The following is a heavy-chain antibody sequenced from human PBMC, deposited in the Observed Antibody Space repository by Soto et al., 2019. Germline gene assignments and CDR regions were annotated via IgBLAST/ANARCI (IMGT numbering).Heavy chain of an antibody. D-gene: IGHD6-19*01. CDR2: SSWNSGSI. CDR1: GFTIDDYA. CDR3: AKDYSSGSY. J-gene: IGHJ4*02. Sequence: RGGSLRLSCAASGFTIDDYAMHWVRQAPGKGLEWVSGSSWNSGSIGYADSVKGRFTISRDNAKNSLYLQMNSLRAEDTALYYCAKDYSSGSYWGQGTLVTVSS. V-gene: IGHV3-9*01.